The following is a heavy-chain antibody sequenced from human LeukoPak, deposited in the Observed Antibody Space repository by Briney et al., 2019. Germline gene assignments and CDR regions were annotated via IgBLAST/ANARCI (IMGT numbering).Heavy chain of an antibody. D-gene: IGHD3-22*01. Sequence: GGSLRLSCAASGFTVSDNYMIWVRQAPGKGLGWVSIIYTGGTIYYADSVEGRFTISRDNSKNTVYLQLSSLRAEDTALYYCARDGSSSGYYYYYFDYWGQGTLVTVSS. J-gene: IGHJ4*02. CDR1: GFTVSDNY. CDR3: ARDGSSSGYYYYYFDY. CDR2: IYTGGTI. V-gene: IGHV3-66*01.